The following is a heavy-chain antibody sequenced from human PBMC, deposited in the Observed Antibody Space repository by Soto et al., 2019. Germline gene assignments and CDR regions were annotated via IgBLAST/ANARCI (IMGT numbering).Heavy chain of an antibody. J-gene: IGHJ3*02. Sequence: SETLSLTCTVSGGSISSYYWSWIRQPPGKGLEWIGYIYYSGSTNHNPSLKSRVTISVDTSKNQFSLKLSSVTAADTAVYYFARLPRPPAASQYVDAFDIWGQGTMVTVSS. D-gene: IGHD2-2*01. CDR1: GGSISSYY. V-gene: IGHV4-59*08. CDR2: IYYSGST. CDR3: ARLPRPPAASQYVDAFDI.